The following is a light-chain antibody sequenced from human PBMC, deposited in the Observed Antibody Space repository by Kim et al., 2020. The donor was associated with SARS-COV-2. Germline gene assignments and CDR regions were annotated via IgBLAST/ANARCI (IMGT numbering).Light chain of an antibody. CDR1: TTSIGAGYD. Sequence: RVTISCTGSTTSIGAGYDVHCYPQLPGTAPKLLTYAIVNRPSGVPGRFSGSKSGTSASLAITGLQSEDEADYYCQSYDISLSGRVFGTGTKVTVL. CDR3: QSYDISLSGRV. J-gene: IGLJ1*01. CDR2: AIV. V-gene: IGLV1-40*01.